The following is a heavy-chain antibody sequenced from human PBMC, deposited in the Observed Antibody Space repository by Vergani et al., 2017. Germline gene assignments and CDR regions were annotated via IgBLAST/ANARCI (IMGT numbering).Heavy chain of an antibody. CDR3: AKERYSSSWIFDY. CDR2: ISGSGGST. D-gene: IGHD6-13*01. Sequence: EVQLLESGGGLVQPGGSLRLSCAASGFTFSSYAMSWVRQAPGKGLEWVSGISGSGGSTYYAESVKGRFTMSRDNSKNTLYLQMNSLRAEDTAVYYCAKERYSSSWIFDYWGQGTLVTVSS. J-gene: IGHJ4*02. V-gene: IGHV3-23*01. CDR1: GFTFSSYA.